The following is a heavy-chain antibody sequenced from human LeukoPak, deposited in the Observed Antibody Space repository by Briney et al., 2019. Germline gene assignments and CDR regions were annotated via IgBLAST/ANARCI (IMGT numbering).Heavy chain of an antibody. V-gene: IGHV1-46*01. Sequence: GASVKVSCKASGYTFTSYYMHWVRQAPGQGLEWMGIINPSGGSTSYAQKFQGRVTMIRDTSTSTVYMELSSLRSEDTAVYYCASEQWPVPFDYWGQGTLVTVSS. CDR1: GYTFTSYY. J-gene: IGHJ4*02. CDR2: INPSGGST. CDR3: ASEQWPVPFDY. D-gene: IGHD6-19*01.